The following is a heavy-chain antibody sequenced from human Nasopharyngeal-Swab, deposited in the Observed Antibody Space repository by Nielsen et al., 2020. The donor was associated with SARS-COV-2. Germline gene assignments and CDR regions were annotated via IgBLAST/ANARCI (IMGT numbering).Heavy chain of an antibody. CDR3: VKPVHITMVRGVMSGPNWFDP. CDR2: ISSNGGST. CDR1: GFTFSSYA. V-gene: IGHV3-64D*06. D-gene: IGHD3-10*01. J-gene: IGHJ5*02. Sequence: GESLKIFCSASGFTFSSYAMHWVRQAPGKGLEYVSAISSNGGSTYYADSVKGRFTISRDNSKNTLYLQMSSLRAEDTAVYYCVKPVHITMVRGVMSGPNWFDPWGQGTLVTVSS.